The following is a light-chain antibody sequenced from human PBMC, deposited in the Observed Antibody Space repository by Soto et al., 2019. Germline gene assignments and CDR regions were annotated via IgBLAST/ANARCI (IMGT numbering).Light chain of an antibody. CDR2: GSS. J-gene: IGKJ2*01. Sequence: EVVVTQSPGTLSLSPGERATLSCRASQSVSNNYLAWYQQKPGQAPRLLIFGSSDRATGIPDRFSGSGSETDFTLTISSLEPEDFAVYYCQQYGSSPPYTFGQAPMLVIK. CDR3: QQYGSSPPYT. CDR1: QSVSNNY. V-gene: IGKV3-20*01.